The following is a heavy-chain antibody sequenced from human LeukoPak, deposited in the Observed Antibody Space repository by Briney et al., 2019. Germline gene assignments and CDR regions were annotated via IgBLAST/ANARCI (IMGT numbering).Heavy chain of an antibody. D-gene: IGHD3-16*01. CDR3: APIGGWGTYPLDQ. V-gene: IGHV3-23*01. CDR1: GFSFSTYT. Sequence: QSGGSLRLSCATSGFSFSTYTMSWVRQAPGKGLEWISSISVDGGRTTYADSVQGRFTISRDNSKNTLYLQMNSLRVDDTAVYYCAPIGGWGTYPLDQWGQGPLVTVSS. CDR2: ISVDGGRT. J-gene: IGHJ4*02.